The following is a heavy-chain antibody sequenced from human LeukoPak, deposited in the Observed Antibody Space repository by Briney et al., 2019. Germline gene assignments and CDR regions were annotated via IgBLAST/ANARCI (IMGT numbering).Heavy chain of an antibody. J-gene: IGHJ3*02. CDR3: ARRWYYDFWSGYWINAFDI. CDR2: IIPILGIA. CDR1: GGTFSSYA. V-gene: IGHV1-69*04. Sequence: SVKVSCKASGGTFSSYAISWVRQAPGQGLEWMGRIIPILGIANYALKFQGRVTITADKSTSTAYMELSSLRSEDTAVYYCARRWYYDFWSGYWINAFDIWGQGTMVTVSS. D-gene: IGHD3-3*01.